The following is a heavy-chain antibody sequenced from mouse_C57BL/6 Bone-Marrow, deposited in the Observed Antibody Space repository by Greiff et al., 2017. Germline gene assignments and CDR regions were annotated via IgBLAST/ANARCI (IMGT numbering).Heavy chain of an antibody. CDR3: ARELSTMVTPFAY. D-gene: IGHD2-2*01. V-gene: IGHV1-76*01. CDR2: IYPGSGNT. Sequence: VMLKQSGAELVRPGASVKLSCKASGYTFTDYYINWVKQRPGQGLEWIARIYPGSGNTYYNEKFKGKATLTAEKSSSTAYMQLSSLTSEDSAVYFCARELSTMVTPFAYWGQGTLVTVSA. J-gene: IGHJ3*01. CDR1: GYTFTDYY.